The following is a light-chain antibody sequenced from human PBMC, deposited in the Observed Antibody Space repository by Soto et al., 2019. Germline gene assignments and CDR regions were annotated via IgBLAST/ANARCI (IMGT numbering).Light chain of an antibody. Sequence: QSVLTQPPSVSGAPGQRVTISYTGSSSNIGAGYDVHWYQQLPGTAPKLLIYDNSNRPSGVPDRFSGSKSGTSASLAITGLQAEDEADYYCQSYDSSLSGFYVFGTGTKLTVL. CDR1: SSNIGAGYD. V-gene: IGLV1-40*01. CDR2: DNS. CDR3: QSYDSSLSGFYV. J-gene: IGLJ1*01.